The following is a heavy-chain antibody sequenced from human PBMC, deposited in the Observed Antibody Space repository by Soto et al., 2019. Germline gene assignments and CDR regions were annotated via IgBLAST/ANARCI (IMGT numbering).Heavy chain of an antibody. CDR2: IIPIPDIT. J-gene: IGHJ3*01. V-gene: IGHV1-69*08. Sequence: QVQLVQSGAEVRKPGSSVKVSCKAPGGTFSTYIISWVRQAPGQGLEWMGRIIPIPDITNYAQKFQGRVTITAERSTSTADMELTSLKSEDTAVYYCARDRITTRGDAFDLWGQGTLVTVSS. CDR3: ARDRITTRGDAFDL. D-gene: IGHD3-3*01. CDR1: GGTFSTYI.